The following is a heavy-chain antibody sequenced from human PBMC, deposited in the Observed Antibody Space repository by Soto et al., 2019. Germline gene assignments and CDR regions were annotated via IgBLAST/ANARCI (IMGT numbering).Heavy chain of an antibody. CDR2: IYYSGST. J-gene: IGHJ5*02. CDR1: GGSISSYY. CDR3: ARDRPGWFDP. V-gene: IGHV4-59*01. Sequence: QVQLQESGPGPVKPSETLSLTCTVSGGSISSYYWSWIRQPPGKGLEWIGYIYYSGSTNYNPSLKSRVTISVDTSKNQFSLKLSSVTAADTAVYYCARDRPGWFDPWGQGTLVTVSS.